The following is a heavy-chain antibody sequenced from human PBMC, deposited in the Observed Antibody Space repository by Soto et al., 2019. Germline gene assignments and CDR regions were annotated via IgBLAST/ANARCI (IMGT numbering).Heavy chain of an antibody. D-gene: IGHD2-2*01. J-gene: IGHJ4*02. CDR3: ASQYCSSTSCYGLGLDY. V-gene: IGHV3-11*06. CDR2: ISSSSSYT. Sequence: VQLVESGGGLVQPGGSLRLSCAASGFTFSDYYMSWIRQAPGKGLEWVSYISSSSSYTNYADSVKGRFTISRDNAKNSLYLQMNSLRAEDTAVYYCASQYCSSTSCYGLGLDYWGQGTLVTVSS. CDR1: GFTFSDYY.